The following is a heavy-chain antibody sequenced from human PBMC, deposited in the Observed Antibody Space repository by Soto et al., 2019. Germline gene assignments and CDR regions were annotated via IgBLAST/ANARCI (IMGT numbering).Heavy chain of an antibody. CDR1: GYTFTSYY. CDR3: ARDRNYGDLSYYYGMDV. Sequence: QVQLVQSGAEVKKPGASVKVSCKASGYTFTSYYMHWVRQAPGQGLEWMGIINPSGGSTSYAQKFQGRVIMTRDTSTSTVYMELSSLRSEDTAVYYCARDRNYGDLSYYYGMDVWGQGTTVTVSS. V-gene: IGHV1-46*01. CDR2: INPSGGST. D-gene: IGHD4-17*01. J-gene: IGHJ6*02.